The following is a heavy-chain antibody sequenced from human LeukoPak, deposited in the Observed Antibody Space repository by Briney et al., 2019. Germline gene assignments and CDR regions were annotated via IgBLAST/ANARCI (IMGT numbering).Heavy chain of an antibody. J-gene: IGHJ5*02. D-gene: IGHD6-13*01. CDR1: GGSISSSSDY. Sequence: SETLSLTCTVSGGSISSSSDYWGWIRQPPGKGLEWIGSIYYSGSTYNNPSLKSRVTISVDTSKNQFSLKLSSVTAADTAVYYCARHDGPRVYSEFDPWGQGTLVTVSS. CDR3: ARHDGPRVYSEFDP. V-gene: IGHV4-39*01. CDR2: IYYSGST.